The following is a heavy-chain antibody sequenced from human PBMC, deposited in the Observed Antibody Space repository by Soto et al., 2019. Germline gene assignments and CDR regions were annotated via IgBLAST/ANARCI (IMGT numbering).Heavy chain of an antibody. CDR3: ARSVIAAWHYYGMDV. J-gene: IGHJ6*02. CDR2: INPNSGGT. D-gene: IGHD6-13*01. CDR1: GYTFPGYY. V-gene: IGHV1-2*04. Sequence: ASVKVSCKASGYTFPGYYMHWVRQAPGQGLEWMGWINPNSGGTNYAQKFQGWVTMTRDTSISTAYMELSRLRSDDTAVYYCARSVIAAWHYYGMDVWGQGTTVTVSS.